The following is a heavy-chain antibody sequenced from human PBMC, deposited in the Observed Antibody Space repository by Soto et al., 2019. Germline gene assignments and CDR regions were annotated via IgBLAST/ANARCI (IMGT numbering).Heavy chain of an antibody. CDR2: ISYSGST. J-gene: IGHJ3*01. V-gene: IGHV4-59*08. Sequence: SETLSITCTVSGGSISGYYWSWLRQSPEKGLEYIGYISYSGSTNYNPSLKSRVTTSLDTSKNQFSLKLSSVTAADTAIYYCASLNFDILTGYYAFDLWGQGTMVT. D-gene: IGHD3-9*01. CDR3: ASLNFDILTGYYAFDL. CDR1: GGSISGYY.